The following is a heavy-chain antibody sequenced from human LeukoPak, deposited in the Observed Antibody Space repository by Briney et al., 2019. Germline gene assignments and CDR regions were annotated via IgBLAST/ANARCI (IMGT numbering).Heavy chain of an antibody. J-gene: IGHJ4*02. V-gene: IGHV4-31*03. CDR1: GASIGSGGTY. D-gene: IGHD7-27*01. CDR2: IYDDGST. CDR3: AREPHWAFDY. Sequence: SETLSLTCNVSGASIGSGGTYWTWIRHHPGKGLEWIGNIYDDGSTYYNPSLKSRLAISVDTSKNHFSLQLTSVTAADTAVYYCAREPHWAFDYWGQGTLVTVSS.